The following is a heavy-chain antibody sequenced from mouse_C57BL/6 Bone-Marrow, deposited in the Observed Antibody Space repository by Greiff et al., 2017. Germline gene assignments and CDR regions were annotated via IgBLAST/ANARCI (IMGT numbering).Heavy chain of an antibody. CDR3: AAYDSFAY. CDR2: INPSTGGT. V-gene: IGHV1-42*01. D-gene: IGHD2-4*01. CDR1: GYSFTGYY. J-gene: IGHJ3*01. Sequence: LVESGASVKISCKASGYSFTGYYMNWVKQSPEKSLEWIGEINPSTGGTTYNQKFKAKATLTVDKSSSTAYMQLKSLTSEDSAVYYCAAYDSFAYWGQGTLVTVSA.